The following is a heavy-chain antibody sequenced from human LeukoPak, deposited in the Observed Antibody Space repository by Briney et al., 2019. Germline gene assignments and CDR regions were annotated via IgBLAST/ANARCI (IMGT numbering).Heavy chain of an antibody. D-gene: IGHD6-13*01. CDR3: AKVGAGSSWYWFDY. J-gene: IGHJ4*02. CDR2: ISGSGGST. Sequence: GGSLRLSCAASGSTFSSHAMRWVRQAPGKGLEWVSGISGSGGSTYYADSVKGRFTISRDNSKNTLYLQMNSLRAEDTAVYYCAKVGAGSSWYWFDYWGQGTLVTVSS. V-gene: IGHV3-23*01. CDR1: GSTFSSHA.